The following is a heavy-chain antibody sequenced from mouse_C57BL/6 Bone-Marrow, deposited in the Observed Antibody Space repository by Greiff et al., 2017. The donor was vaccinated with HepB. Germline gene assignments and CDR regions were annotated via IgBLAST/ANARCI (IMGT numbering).Heavy chain of an antibody. CDR1: GYAFSSSW. CDR3: ARSSNWFFAY. CDR2: IYPGDGDT. V-gene: IGHV1-82*01. Sequence: VQLQESGPELVKPGASVKISCKASGYAFSSSWMNWVKQRPGKGLEWIGRIYPGDGDTNYNGKVKGKATLTADKSSSTAYMQLSSLTSEDSAVYFCARSSNWFFAYWGQGTLVTVSA. J-gene: IGHJ3*01. D-gene: IGHD4-1*01.